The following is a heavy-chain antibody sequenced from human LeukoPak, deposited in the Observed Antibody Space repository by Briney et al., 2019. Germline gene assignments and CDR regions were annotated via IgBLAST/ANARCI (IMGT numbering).Heavy chain of an antibody. CDR3: ARDQVGATPFDY. Sequence: GGSLRLSCAASGFTFTNYWMHWVRQAPGMGLVWVSRLPPDELDIIYADSVKGRFTISRDNAKNSLYLQMNSLRAEDTAVYYCARDQVGATPFDYWGQGTLVTVSS. D-gene: IGHD1-26*01. V-gene: IGHV3-74*01. J-gene: IGHJ4*02. CDR2: LPPDELDI. CDR1: GFTFTNYW.